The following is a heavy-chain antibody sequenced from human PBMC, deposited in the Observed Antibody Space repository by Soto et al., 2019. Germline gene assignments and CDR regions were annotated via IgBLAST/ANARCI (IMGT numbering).Heavy chain of an antibody. CDR3: AGAGSIYFTSRSYLPSYTYL. CDR1: VFTFSSYW. J-gene: IGHJ6*03. D-gene: IGHD3-10*01. V-gene: IGHV3-7*01. Sequence: EVQVVESGGGLVQPGGSLRLSCAASVFTFSSYWMTWVRQTPGKALEWVANIKQNGSEKYYVDSVKDQFPISRDNATYSLYLQMNSLSAEDTAVYSCAGAGSIYFTSRSYLPSYTYLLCKGTTFTVSS. CDR2: IKQNGSEK.